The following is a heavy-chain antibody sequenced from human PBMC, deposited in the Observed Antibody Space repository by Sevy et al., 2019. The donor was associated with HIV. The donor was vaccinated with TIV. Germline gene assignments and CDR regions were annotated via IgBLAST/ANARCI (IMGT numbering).Heavy chain of an antibody. J-gene: IGHJ4*02. Sequence: GGSLRLSCAGSGFTFSDYYMDWVRQAPGKGLEWVGRIRNKANSDTTEYAASVKGRFTISRDDSKNSLYLQVNSLKTEDTAVYYCARDVGGNSDDYWDQGTLVTVSS. CDR1: GFTFSDYY. CDR3: ARDVGGNSDDY. V-gene: IGHV3-72*01. CDR2: IRNKANSDTT. D-gene: IGHD2-21*02.